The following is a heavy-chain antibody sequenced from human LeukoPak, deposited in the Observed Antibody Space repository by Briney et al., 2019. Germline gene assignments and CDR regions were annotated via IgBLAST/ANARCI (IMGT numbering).Heavy chain of an antibody. CDR3: ARVMLPASGWYSDY. D-gene: IGHD6-19*01. J-gene: IGHJ4*02. V-gene: IGHV3-7*03. Sequence: GGSLRLSCAASGFTFSRYWMSWVRQAPRKGLEWVANIKQDGSETYYVDSVKGRFTISRDNAKNSLYLQMNSLRAEDTALYYCARVMLPASGWYSDYWGQGTLVTVSS. CDR2: IKQDGSET. CDR1: GFTFSRYW.